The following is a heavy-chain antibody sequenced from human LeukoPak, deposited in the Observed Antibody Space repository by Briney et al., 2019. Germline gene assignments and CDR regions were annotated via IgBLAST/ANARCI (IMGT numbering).Heavy chain of an antibody. J-gene: IGHJ1*01. Sequence: GRSLRLSCAASGFTFDDYAMHWVRQAPGKGLEWVSGISWNSGSIGYADSVKGRFTISRDNAKNSLYLQMNSLRAEDTAVYYCAKDLYCSSTSCYTTGYFQHWGQGTLVTVSS. V-gene: IGHV3-9*01. CDR2: ISWNSGSI. D-gene: IGHD2-2*02. CDR1: GFTFDDYA. CDR3: AKDLYCSSTSCYTTGYFQH.